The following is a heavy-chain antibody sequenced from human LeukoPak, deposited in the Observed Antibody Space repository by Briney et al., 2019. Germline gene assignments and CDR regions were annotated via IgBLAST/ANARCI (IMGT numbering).Heavy chain of an antibody. CDR2: ISSSSSYI. Sequence: GGSLRLSCAASGFTFSSYSMNWVRQAPGKGLEWVSSISSSSSYIYYADSVKGRFTISRDNAKNSLYLQMNSLRAEDTAVYYCAKDIVATLGLDYWGQGTLVTVS. J-gene: IGHJ4*02. V-gene: IGHV3-21*01. CDR3: AKDIVATLGLDY. D-gene: IGHD5-12*01. CDR1: GFTFSSYS.